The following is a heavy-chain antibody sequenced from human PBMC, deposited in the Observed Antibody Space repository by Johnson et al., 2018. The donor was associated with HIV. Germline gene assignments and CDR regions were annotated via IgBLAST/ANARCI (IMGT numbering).Heavy chain of an antibody. Sequence: VQLVESGGGLVKPGGSLRLSCAASGFTFDDYGMSWVRQAPGKGLEWVSGINWNGGSTGYADSVKGRFTISSAYAKNSLYLQMNSLRAEDTALYYCARGVLLWFRELSSLNDAFDIWGQGTMVTVSS. CDR2: INWNGGST. D-gene: IGHD3-10*01. CDR1: GFTFDDYG. J-gene: IGHJ3*02. CDR3: ARGVLLWFRELSSLNDAFDI. V-gene: IGHV3-20*04.